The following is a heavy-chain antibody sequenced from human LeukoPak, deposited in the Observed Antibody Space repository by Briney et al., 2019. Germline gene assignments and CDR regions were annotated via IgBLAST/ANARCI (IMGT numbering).Heavy chain of an antibody. V-gene: IGHV3-23*01. Sequence: PGGSLRLSCAAFGFTFSSYAMSWVRQAPGKGLEWVSAISGSGGSTYYADSVKGRFTISRDNSKNTLYLQMNSLRAEDTAVYYCAKGLQQWLVRWVDYWGQGTLVTVSS. CDR3: AKGLQQWLVRWVDY. J-gene: IGHJ4*02. CDR2: ISGSGGST. CDR1: GFTFSSYA. D-gene: IGHD6-19*01.